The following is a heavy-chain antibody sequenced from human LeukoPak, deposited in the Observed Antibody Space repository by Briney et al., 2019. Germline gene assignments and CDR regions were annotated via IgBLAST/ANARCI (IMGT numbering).Heavy chain of an antibody. CDR1: GGSISSYY. D-gene: IGHD1-26*01. Sequence: KPSETLSLTCTVSGGSISSYYWSWIRQPPGKGLEWIGYIYYSGSTNYNPSLKSRVTISVDTSKNQFSLKLSSVTAADTAVYYCARGIVGAWDYNWFDPWGQGTLVTVSS. J-gene: IGHJ5*02. CDR2: IYYSGST. CDR3: ARGIVGAWDYNWFDP. V-gene: IGHV4-59*01.